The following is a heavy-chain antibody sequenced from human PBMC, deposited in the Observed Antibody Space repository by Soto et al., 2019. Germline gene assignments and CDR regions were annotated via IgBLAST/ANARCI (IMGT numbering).Heavy chain of an antibody. CDR1: GYTFTGYY. V-gene: IGHV1-2*04. CDR3: ARDGSPTNYDILTGYYLSFDY. D-gene: IGHD3-9*01. Sequence: GASVKVSCKASGYTFTGYYMHWVRQAPGQGLEWMGWINPNSGGTNYAQKFQGWVTMTRDTSISTAYMELSRLRSDDTAVYYCARDGSPTNYDILTGYYLSFDYWGQGTLVTVSS. J-gene: IGHJ4*02. CDR2: INPNSGGT.